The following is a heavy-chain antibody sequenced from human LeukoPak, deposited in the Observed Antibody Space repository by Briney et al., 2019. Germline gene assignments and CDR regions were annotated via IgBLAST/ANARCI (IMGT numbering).Heavy chain of an antibody. V-gene: IGHV4-39*07. CDR2: IYYSGST. Sequence: SETLSLTCTVSGHSISSTSYSWGRIRQPPGKGLERIGRIYYSGSTYYNPSLKSRVTISVDTSKDQFSLKLSSVTAAVTAVYYCVSQTYYYDSSGYPTPGWFDLWGQGTLVTVSS. CDR3: VSQTYYYDSSGYPTPGWFDL. J-gene: IGHJ5*02. D-gene: IGHD3-22*01. CDR1: GHSISSTSYS.